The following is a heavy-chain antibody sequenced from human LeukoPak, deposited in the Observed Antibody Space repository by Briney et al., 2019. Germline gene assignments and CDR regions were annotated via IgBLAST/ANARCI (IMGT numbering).Heavy chain of an antibody. D-gene: IGHD3-22*01. V-gene: IGHV3-7*01. CDR2: IKQDGSEK. CDR1: GFTFTSYW. J-gene: IGHJ5*02. Sequence: PGGSLRLSCAASGFTFTSYWMSWVRQAPGKGLDWVANIKQDGSEKYYVDSVKGRFTISRDNAKNSLYLQMNSLRAEDTAVYYCARAHITYDSSGYYYVDWFDPWGQGTLVTVSS. CDR3: ARAHITYDSSGYYYVDWFDP.